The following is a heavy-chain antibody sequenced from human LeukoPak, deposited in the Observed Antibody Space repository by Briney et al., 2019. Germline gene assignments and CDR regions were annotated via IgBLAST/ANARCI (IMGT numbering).Heavy chain of an antibody. CDR3: ASRAASIVGANAFDI. V-gene: IGHV4-59*01. CDR2: IYYSGST. CDR1: GVSISSYY. J-gene: IGHJ3*02. D-gene: IGHD1-26*01. Sequence: SETLSLTCTVSGVSISSYYWSWIRQPPGKGLEWIGYIYYSGSTNYNPSLKSRVTISVDTSKNQFSLKLSSVTAADTAVYYCASRAASIVGANAFDIWGQGTMVTVSS.